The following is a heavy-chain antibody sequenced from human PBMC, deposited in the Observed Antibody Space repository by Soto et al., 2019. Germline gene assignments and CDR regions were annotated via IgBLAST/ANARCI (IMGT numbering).Heavy chain of an antibody. Sequence: GESLKISCKGSGYSFTSYWIGWVRQMPGKGLEWMGIIYPGDSDTRYSPSFQGQVTISADKSISTAYLQWSSLKASDTAMYYCVRHKYYYDSSGYYSDAFDIWGQGTMVTVSS. J-gene: IGHJ3*02. CDR1: GYSFTSYW. CDR3: VRHKYYYDSSGYYSDAFDI. V-gene: IGHV5-51*01. D-gene: IGHD3-22*01. CDR2: IYPGDSDT.